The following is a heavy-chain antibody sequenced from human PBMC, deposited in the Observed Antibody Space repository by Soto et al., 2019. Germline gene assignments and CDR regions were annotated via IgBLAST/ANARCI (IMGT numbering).Heavy chain of an antibody. Sequence: EVQLLESGGGLVQPGGSLRLSCAASGFTFSSYAMSWVRQAPGKGLEWVSAISGSGGSTYYADSVKGRFTISRDNSKNPVYPQMNRPRGEETGVYYRGRRAAAGPLGRFEHWGQGTLVTVFS. D-gene: IGHD6-13*01. CDR1: GFTFSSYA. J-gene: IGHJ4*02. CDR2: ISGSGGST. V-gene: IGHV3-23*01. CDR3: GRRAAAGPLGRFEH.